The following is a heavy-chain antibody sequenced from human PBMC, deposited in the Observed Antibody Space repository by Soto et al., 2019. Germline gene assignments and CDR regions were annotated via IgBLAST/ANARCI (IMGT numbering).Heavy chain of an antibody. Sequence: QVQLVQSGAEVKKPGASVKVSCKASGYTFTSYGISWVRQAPGQGLEWMAWISAYNGNTNYAQKLQGRVPKTTDTPTSTAYVELRSVRSDDTAVDYYARVEWGSGFDHWGQGTLDTVSS. V-gene: IGHV1-18*01. CDR1: GYTFTSYG. CDR3: ARVEWGSGFDH. CDR2: ISAYNGNT. J-gene: IGHJ4*02. D-gene: IGHD2-15*01.